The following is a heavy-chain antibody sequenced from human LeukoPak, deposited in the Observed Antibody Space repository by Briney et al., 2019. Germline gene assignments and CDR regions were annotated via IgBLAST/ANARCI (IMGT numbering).Heavy chain of an antibody. CDR3: AKDGSRSGYDFWSGYQYFDY. J-gene: IGHJ4*02. D-gene: IGHD3-3*01. V-gene: IGHV3-23*01. CDR2: ISGNGGST. CDR1: GFTFSSYA. Sequence: PGGSLRLSCAASGFTFSSYAMSWVRQAPGKGLEWVSAISGNGGSTYYADSVKGRFTISRDNSKNTLYLQMNSLRAEDTAVYYCAKDGSRSGYDFWSGYQYFDYWGQGTLVTVSS.